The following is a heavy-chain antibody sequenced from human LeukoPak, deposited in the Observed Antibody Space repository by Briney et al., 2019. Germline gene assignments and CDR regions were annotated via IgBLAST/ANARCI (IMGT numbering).Heavy chain of an antibody. D-gene: IGHD6-19*01. CDR2: ISGVGIST. J-gene: IGHJ4*02. CDR1: GFTFNNYA. CDR3: AKVTPRYGSGWYYFDY. Sequence: PGGSLRLSYAASGFTFNNYAMSWVRQAPGKGLEWVSTISGVGISTYYTDSVKGRFTISRDNSKNALYLQMNSLRAEDTAVFYCAKVTPRYGSGWYYFDYWGQGSLVTVSS. V-gene: IGHV3-23*01.